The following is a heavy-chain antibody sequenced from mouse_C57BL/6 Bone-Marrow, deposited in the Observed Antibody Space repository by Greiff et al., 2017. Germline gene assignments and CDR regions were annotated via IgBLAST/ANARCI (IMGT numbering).Heavy chain of an antibody. CDR1: GYAFSSSW. CDR2: IYPGDGDT. V-gene: IGHV1-82*01. CDR3: ASLYGSLPWFAY. J-gene: IGHJ3*01. D-gene: IGHD1-1*01. Sequence: VQLQQSGPELVKPGASVKISCKASGYAFSSSWMNWVKQRPGKGLEWIGRIYPGDGDTNYNGKFKGKATLTADKSSSTAYMHLSSLTSEDSAVYFCASLYGSLPWFAYWGQGTLVTVSA.